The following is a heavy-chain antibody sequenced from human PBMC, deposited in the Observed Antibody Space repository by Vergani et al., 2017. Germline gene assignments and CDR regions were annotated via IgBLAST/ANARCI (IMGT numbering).Heavy chain of an antibody. Sequence: QVQLVESGGGVVQPGGSLRLSCAASGFTFSSYGMHWVRQAPGKGLEWVAFIRYDGSNKYYADSVKGRFTISRDNSKNTLYLQMNSLRAEDTAVYYCAKDFLSSYDSSGYLPAWGQGTLVTVSS. CDR1: GFTFSSYG. D-gene: IGHD3-22*01. CDR2: IRYDGSNK. CDR3: AKDFLSSYDSSGYLPA. J-gene: IGHJ5*02. V-gene: IGHV3-30*02.